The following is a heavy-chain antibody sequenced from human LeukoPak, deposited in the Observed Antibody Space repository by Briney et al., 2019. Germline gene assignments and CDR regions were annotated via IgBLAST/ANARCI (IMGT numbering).Heavy chain of an antibody. V-gene: IGHV4-34*01. CDR3: ARRKGYCSGGSCPQKAYNWFDP. D-gene: IGHD2-15*01. J-gene: IGHJ5*02. CDR2: INHSGST. Sequence: SETLSLTCAVYGGSFSGYYWSWIRQPPGKGLEWIGEINHSGSTNYNPSLKSRVTISVDTSKNQFSLKLSSVTAADTAVYYRARRKGYCSGGSCPQKAYNWFDPWGQGTLVTVSS. CDR1: GGSFSGYY.